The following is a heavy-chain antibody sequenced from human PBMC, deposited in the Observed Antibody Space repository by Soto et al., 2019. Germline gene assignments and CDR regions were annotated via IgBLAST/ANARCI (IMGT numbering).Heavy chain of an antibody. D-gene: IGHD3-3*01. CDR3: ARSKFSGVVTYCYYYGMDV. Sequence: SETLSLTCTVSGGSISSYYWSWIRQSPGKGLEWIGYIYYSGSTNYNPSLKSRVTISVDTSKNQFSLKLSSVTAADTAVYYCARSKFSGVVTYCYYYGMDVWGQGTTVTVSS. V-gene: IGHV4-59*01. CDR1: GGSISSYY. CDR2: IYYSGST. J-gene: IGHJ6*02.